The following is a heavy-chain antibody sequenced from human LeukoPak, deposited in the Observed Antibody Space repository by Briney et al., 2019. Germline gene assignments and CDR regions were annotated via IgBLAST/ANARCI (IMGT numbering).Heavy chain of an antibody. J-gene: IGHJ4*02. V-gene: IGHV4-59*01. CDR2: IYYSGTT. CDR1: GGSISSYY. D-gene: IGHD6-13*01. CDR3: ARGVYIAAAQYGY. Sequence: SETLSLTCTVSGGSISSYYWSWIRQPPGKGLEWIGYIYYSGTTNYNPSLKGRVTISVDTSKNQFSLKLSSVTAADTAVYYCARGVYIAAAQYGYWGQGTLVTVSS.